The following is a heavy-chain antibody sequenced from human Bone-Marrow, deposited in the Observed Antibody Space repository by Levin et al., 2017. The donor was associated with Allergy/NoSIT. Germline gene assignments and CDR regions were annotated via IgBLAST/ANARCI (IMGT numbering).Heavy chain of an antibody. CDR1: GYTFIDYY. CDR2: VIPRTGGT. V-gene: IGHV1-2*06. J-gene: IGHJ4*02. D-gene: IGHD4-17*01. Sequence: ASVKVSCETSGYTFIDYYIHWVRQAPGQGLEWMGRVIPRTGGTNFAPRFQGRVTMTRDTSTSTADMELSRLKSDDTTVYFCAREGDDGEYDYWGQGTLVTVSS. CDR3: AREGDDGEYDY.